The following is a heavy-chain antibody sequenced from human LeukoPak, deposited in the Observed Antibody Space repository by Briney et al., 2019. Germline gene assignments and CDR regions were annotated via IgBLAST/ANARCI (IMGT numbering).Heavy chain of an antibody. J-gene: IGHJ4*02. V-gene: IGHV4-4*09. Sequence: SETLSLTCTVSGGSISRYYWNWIRQSPGKGLEWIGYIYHTGSTSNNPSLKSRVIISVDTSKNQFSLNLTSVTAADTAVYYCARMPRDCSSSSCPLRYWGQGTLVTVSA. CDR2: IYHTGST. D-gene: IGHD2-21*01. CDR1: GGSISRYY. CDR3: ARMPRDCSSSSCPLRY.